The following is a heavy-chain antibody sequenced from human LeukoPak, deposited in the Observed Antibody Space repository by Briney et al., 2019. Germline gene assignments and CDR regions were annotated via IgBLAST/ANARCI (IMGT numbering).Heavy chain of an antibody. CDR2: INPNSGGT. J-gene: IGHJ5*02. CDR3: ARSSFWSGYLFDP. D-gene: IGHD3-3*01. V-gene: IGHV1-2*06. CDR1: GYTFTGYY. Sequence: ASVTVSCKASGYTFTGYYMHWVRQAPGQGLEWMGRINPNSGGTNYAQKFQGRVTMTRDTSISTAYMELSRLRSDDTAVYYCARSSFWSGYLFDPWGQGTLVTVSS.